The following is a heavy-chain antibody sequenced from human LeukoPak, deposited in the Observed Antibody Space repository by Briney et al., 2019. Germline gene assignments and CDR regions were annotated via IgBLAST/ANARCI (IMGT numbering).Heavy chain of an antibody. Sequence: GGSLRLSCAASGFTFRSYAMSWVRQARGKGLEWVSTFGGRGSITYYADSVKGRFTISRDNSKNTLYLQMNSLRAEDTAVYYCAKGQGRALYYWGQGTLVTVSS. J-gene: IGHJ4*02. CDR1: GFTFRSYA. V-gene: IGHV3-23*01. D-gene: IGHD2-15*01. CDR2: FGGRGSIT. CDR3: AKGQGRALYY.